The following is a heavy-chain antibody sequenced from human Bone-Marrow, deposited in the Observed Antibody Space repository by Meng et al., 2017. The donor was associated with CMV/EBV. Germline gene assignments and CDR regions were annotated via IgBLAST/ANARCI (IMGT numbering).Heavy chain of an antibody. Sequence: SVKVSCKASGGTFSSYAISWVRQAPGQGLEWMGGIIPIFGTANYAQKFQGRVTITTDESTSTAYMELSSLRSEDTAVYYCARVTKFWSGRIYYYGMDVWAQGTTATVSS. V-gene: IGHV1-69*05. CDR2: IIPIFGTA. D-gene: IGHD3-3*01. CDR3: ARVTKFWSGRIYYYGMDV. J-gene: IGHJ6*02. CDR1: GGTFSSYA.